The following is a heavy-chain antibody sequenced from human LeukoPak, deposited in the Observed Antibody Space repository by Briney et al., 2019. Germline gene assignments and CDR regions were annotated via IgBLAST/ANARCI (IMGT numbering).Heavy chain of an antibody. CDR1: GFTFSSHA. CDR2: VSGNGGST. CDR3: AKDLTAVVTPAFDY. V-gene: IGHV3-23*01. J-gene: IGHJ4*02. D-gene: IGHD4-23*01. Sequence: PGGSLRLSCAASGFTFSSHAMSWVRQAPGKGLEWVSAVSGNGGSTYYADSVKGRFTISRDNSKNTLYLQMNSLRAEDTAVYHCAKDLTAVVTPAFDYWGQGTLVTVSS.